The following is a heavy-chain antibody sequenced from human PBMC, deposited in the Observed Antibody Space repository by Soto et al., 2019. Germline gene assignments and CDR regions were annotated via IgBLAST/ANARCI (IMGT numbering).Heavy chain of an antibody. CDR3: SKGFWSGRLYYGLDV. J-gene: IGHJ6*02. Sequence: GESLKISCKGSGYRFTSYWINWVRQMPGKGLEWMGRIDPSDSYTNYSPSFQCHVTISADKSVSTAYLQWSSLKASDTAIYYCSKGFWSGRLYYGLDVWGQGTTVTVSS. CDR1: GYRFTSYW. V-gene: IGHV5-10-1*01. CDR2: IDPSDSYT. D-gene: IGHD3-3*01.